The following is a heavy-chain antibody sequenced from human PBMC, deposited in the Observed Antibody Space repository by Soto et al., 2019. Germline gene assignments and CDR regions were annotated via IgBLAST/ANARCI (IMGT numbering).Heavy chain of an antibody. V-gene: IGHV3-23*01. CDR2: ISGSGGST. Sequence: GESLKISCAASGFTFSSYAMSWVRQAPGKGLEWVSAISGSGGSTYYADSVKGRFTISRDNSKNTLYLQMNSLRAEDTAVYYCAKESAVAGTGDAFDIWGQGTMVTVSS. J-gene: IGHJ3*02. D-gene: IGHD6-19*01. CDR1: GFTFSSYA. CDR3: AKESAVAGTGDAFDI.